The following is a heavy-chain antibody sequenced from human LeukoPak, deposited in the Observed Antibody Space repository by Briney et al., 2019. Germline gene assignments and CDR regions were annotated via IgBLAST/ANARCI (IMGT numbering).Heavy chain of an antibody. J-gene: IGHJ4*02. V-gene: IGHV3-43*02. Sequence: QPGGSLRLSCAASGFTFDDYAMQWVRQAPGKGLEWVSLISGDGGSTYHADSVKGRFTISRDNSKNSLYLQMNSLRTEDTALYYCAKDSSSWTRGLFDYWGQGTLVTVST. CDR1: GFTFDDYA. D-gene: IGHD6-13*01. CDR2: ISGDGGST. CDR3: AKDSSSWTRGLFDY.